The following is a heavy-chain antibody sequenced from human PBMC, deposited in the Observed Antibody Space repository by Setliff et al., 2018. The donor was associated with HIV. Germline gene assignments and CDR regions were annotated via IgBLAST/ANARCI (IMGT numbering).Heavy chain of an antibody. CDR2: IKSKTDGGTT. CDR1: GFTFSNAW. J-gene: IGHJ4*02. CDR3: TTDHGEWERRSTQAHRSQTIDD. V-gene: IGHV3-15*01. Sequence: GESLKISCAASGFTFSNAWMSWVRQAPGKGLEWVGRIKSKTDGGTTDYAAPVKGRFTISRDDSKNTLYLQMNSLKTEDTAVYYCTTDHGEWERRSTQAHRSQTIDDWGQGTLVTVSS. D-gene: IGHD1-26*01.